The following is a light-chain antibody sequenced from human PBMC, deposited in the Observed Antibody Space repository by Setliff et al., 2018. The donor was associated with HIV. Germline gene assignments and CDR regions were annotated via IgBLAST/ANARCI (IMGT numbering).Light chain of an antibody. V-gene: IGLV3-21*04. CDR1: NIGRKS. CDR3: QVWDSNSDQANCV. Sequence: SYELTQPPSVSVAPGKTARIICEGNNIGRKSVHWYQQKPGQAPVLVIYSDNDRPSGIPERFSGSNSENTATLTINRVESGDEADYYCQVWDSNSDQANCVFGSGTKVTVL. J-gene: IGLJ1*01. CDR2: SDN.